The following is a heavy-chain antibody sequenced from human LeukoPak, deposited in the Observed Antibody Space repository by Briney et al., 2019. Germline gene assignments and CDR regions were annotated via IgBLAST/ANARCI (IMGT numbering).Heavy chain of an antibody. V-gene: IGHV1-69*04. CDR1: GGTFSSYA. J-gene: IGHJ4*02. CDR2: IIPILGIA. Sequence: GASVKVSCKASGGTFSSYAISWVRQAPGPGLEWMGRIIPILGIANYAQKFQGRVTITADKSTSTAYMELSSLRSEDTAVYYCASEGVGTGTTFGYWGQGTLVTVSS. D-gene: IGHD1-7*01. CDR3: ASEGVGTGTTFGY.